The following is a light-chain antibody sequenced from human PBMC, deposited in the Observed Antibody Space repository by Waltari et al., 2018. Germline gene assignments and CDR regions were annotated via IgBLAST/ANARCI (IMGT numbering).Light chain of an antibody. Sequence: EILLTQSPGTLSLSPGERATLSCRAGQSVGRSLTWYQQKPGQAPRLLIYGTSSRATGIPDRFSGSGSETDFTLTISRLEPEDFALYYCQHYVRLPVTFGQGTKVDIK. J-gene: IGKJ1*01. V-gene: IGKV3-20*01. CDR3: QHYVRLPVT. CDR2: GTS. CDR1: QSVGRS.